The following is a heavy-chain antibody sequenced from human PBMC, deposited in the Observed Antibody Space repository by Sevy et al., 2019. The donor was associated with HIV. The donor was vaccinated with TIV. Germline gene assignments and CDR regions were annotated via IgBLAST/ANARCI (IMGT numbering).Heavy chain of an antibody. Sequence: GGSLRLSCAVSGFTFSSHWMSWVRQAPGKGLEWVANIKQDGSEKYYVDSVKGRFTISRDNAKNSLSLQMNSLRAEDTAVYYCGRDTASIGMDVWGQGTTVTVSS. D-gene: IGHD6-6*01. CDR3: GRDTASIGMDV. CDR2: IKQDGSEK. V-gene: IGHV3-7*01. CDR1: GFTFSSHW. J-gene: IGHJ6*02.